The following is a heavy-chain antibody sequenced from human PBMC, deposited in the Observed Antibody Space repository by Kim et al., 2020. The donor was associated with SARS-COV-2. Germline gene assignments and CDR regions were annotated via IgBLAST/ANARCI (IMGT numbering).Heavy chain of an antibody. V-gene: IGHV4-59*13. J-gene: IGHJ4*01. D-gene: IGHD3-10*01. CDR2: IYYSGST. CDR3: ARSPGLLTYYGSGRFDY. Sequence: SETLSLTCTVSGGSISSYYWNWIRQPPGKGLEWIGYIYYSGSTDYNPSLKSRVTISVDTSKNQFSLKLSSVTAADTAVYYCARSPGLLTYYGSGRFDYWG. CDR1: GGSISSYY.